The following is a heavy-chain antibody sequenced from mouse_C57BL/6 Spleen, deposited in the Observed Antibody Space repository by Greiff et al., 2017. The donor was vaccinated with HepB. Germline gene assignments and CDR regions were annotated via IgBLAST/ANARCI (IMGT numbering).Heavy chain of an antibody. D-gene: IGHD2-1*01. V-gene: IGHV1-85*01. J-gene: IGHJ2*01. CDR3: TTTMDWFDD. CDR1: GYTFTSYD. CDR2: IYPRDGST. Sequence: QVQLQQSGPELVKPGASVKLSCKASGYTFTSYDINWVKQRPGQGLEWIGWIYPRDGSTKYNEKFKGKATLTVDTPSSTAYMEPHSLTSEDAAVYYCTTTMDWFDDGGQGTTLTVSS.